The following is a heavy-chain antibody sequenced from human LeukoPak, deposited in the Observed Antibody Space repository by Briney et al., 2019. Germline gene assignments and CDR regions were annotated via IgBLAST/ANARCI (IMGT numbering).Heavy chain of an antibody. CDR2: ISYGGSNK. V-gene: IGHV3-30*14. CDR3: ARDYGSGEFWFDP. CDR1: GFTFSTYA. D-gene: IGHD3-10*01. Sequence: GGSLRLSCAASGFTFSTYAMLWVRQAPGQGLEWVAVISYGGSNKYYADSVTGRFTISRDNSKNTLYLQMNSLRAEDTAVYYCARDYGSGEFWFDPWGQGTLVTVSS. J-gene: IGHJ5*02.